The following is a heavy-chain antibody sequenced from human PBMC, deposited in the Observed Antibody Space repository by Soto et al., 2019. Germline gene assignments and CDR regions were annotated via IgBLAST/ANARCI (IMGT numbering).Heavy chain of an antibody. Sequence: SLVGSCNACGYSFGNNSIVCGRHMRGKGLEWIGIIHPRDSHTRYTPSFEGQVTISADRSISPAYLQWTRLKASDTAIYYCARLSGYASDYYYGIELWGQGSTVTVSS. J-gene: IGHJ6*02. V-gene: IGHV5-51*01. CDR3: ARLSGYASDYYYGIEL. D-gene: IGHD5-12*01. CDR1: GYSFGNNS. CDR2: IHPRDSHT.